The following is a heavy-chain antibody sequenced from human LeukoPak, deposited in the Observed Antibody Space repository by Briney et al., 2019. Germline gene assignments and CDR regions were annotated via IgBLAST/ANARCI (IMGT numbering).Heavy chain of an antibody. CDR2: IYYSGST. Sequence: SETLSLTCTVSGGSISSSSYYWGWIRQPPGKGLEWIGSIYYSGSTYYNPSLKSRVTISVDTSKNQFSLKLSSATAADTAVYYCARHVRYCSGGSCYSTYFDYWGQGTLVTVSS. D-gene: IGHD2-15*01. V-gene: IGHV4-39*01. CDR3: ARHVRYCSGGSCYSTYFDY. CDR1: GGSISSSSYY. J-gene: IGHJ4*02.